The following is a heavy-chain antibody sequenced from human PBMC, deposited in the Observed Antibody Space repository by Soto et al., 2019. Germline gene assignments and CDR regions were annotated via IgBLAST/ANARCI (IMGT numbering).Heavy chain of an antibody. CDR2: VNPSGGHT. CDR1: GDTFTEYY. V-gene: IGHV1-46*01. CDR3: ARGGHVVVVTAALDY. J-gene: IGHJ4*02. Sequence: QVQLMQSGAEVKKPGASVKVSCKASGDTFTEYYIHWVRQAPGQGLEWMGTVNPSGGHTTYAQHFLGRVTXTRXXAXGTLYMELTSLTSEDTAVYYCARGGHVVVVTAALDYWGQGTLVTVSS. D-gene: IGHD2-21*02.